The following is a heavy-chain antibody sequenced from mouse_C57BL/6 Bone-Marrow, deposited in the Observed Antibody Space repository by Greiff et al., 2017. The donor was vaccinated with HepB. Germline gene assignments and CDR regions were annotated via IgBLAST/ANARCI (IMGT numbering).Heavy chain of an antibody. V-gene: IGHV2-4*01. CDR3: AKNRWAWFAY. D-gene: IGHD1-1*02. CDR1: GFSLTSYG. Sequence: VQGVESGPGLVQPSQSLSITCTVSGFSLTSYGVHWVRQPPGKGLEWLGVIWSGGSTDYNAAFISRLSISKDNSKSQVFFKMNSLQADDTAIYYCAKNRWAWFAYWGQGTLVTVSA. CDR2: IWSGGST. J-gene: IGHJ3*01.